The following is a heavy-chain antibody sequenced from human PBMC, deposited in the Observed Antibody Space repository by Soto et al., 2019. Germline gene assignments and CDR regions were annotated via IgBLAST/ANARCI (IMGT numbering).Heavy chain of an antibody. Sequence: SETLSLTCTVSGGSISSYYWSWIRQPPGKGLEWIGYIYYSGSTNYNPSLKSRVTISVDTSKNQFSLKLSSVTAADTAVYYCAGGFGDDAFDIWGQGTMVTVSS. CDR3: AGGFGDDAFDI. CDR2: IYYSGST. D-gene: IGHD3-10*01. CDR1: GGSISSYY. V-gene: IGHV4-59*01. J-gene: IGHJ3*02.